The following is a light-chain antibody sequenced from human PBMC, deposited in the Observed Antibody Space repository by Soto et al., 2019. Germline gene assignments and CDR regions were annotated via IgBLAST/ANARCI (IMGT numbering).Light chain of an antibody. Sequence: IVMTQSPATLSVSPGERATLSCRASQSVSSNLAWYQQKPGQAPRLLIYGASTRATGIPARFSGSGSGTEFTLTISSLQSEDFAVYYCHQYNNWPLAWAFGQGTKV. CDR1: QSVSSN. V-gene: IGKV3-15*01. J-gene: IGKJ1*01. CDR2: GAS. CDR3: HQYNNWPLAWA.